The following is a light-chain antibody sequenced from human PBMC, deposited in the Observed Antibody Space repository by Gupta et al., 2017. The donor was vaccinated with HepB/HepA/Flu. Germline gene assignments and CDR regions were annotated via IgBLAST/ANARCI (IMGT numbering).Light chain of an antibody. CDR3: SASENSRTARV. CDR1: SNNVGNQG. J-gene: IGLJ3*02. Sequence: QACLSQPPSVSGGFGPTATLTCTGNSNNVGNQGAAWLQQHQGHPPKLLTYKNNNRPSGIAERFSASRSGTTAALTITGLQPDDEADYYCSASENSRTARVFGGGTKLTVL. CDR2: KNN. V-gene: IGLV10-54*04.